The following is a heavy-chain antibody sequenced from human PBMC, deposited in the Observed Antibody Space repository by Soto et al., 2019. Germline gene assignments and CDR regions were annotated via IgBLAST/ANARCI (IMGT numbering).Heavy chain of an antibody. CDR1: GFTFSSYW. CDR3: ARDDFAPPRPYYYGMDV. J-gene: IGHJ6*02. V-gene: IGHV3-7*01. CDR2: IKQDGSEK. Sequence: PGGSLRLSCAASGFTFSSYWRSWVRQAPGKGLEWVANIKQDGSEKYYVDSVKGRFTISRDNAKNSLYLQMNSLRAEDTAVYYCARDDFAPPRPYYYGMDVWGQGTTVTVSS. D-gene: IGHD3-3*01.